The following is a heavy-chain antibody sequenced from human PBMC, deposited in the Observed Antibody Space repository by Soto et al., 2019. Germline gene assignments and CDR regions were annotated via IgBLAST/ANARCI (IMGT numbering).Heavy chain of an antibody. V-gene: IGHV5-10-1*01. Sequence: GKSPKTSCKGSVHSFTRYSLGWLRVMRWKVLERMERIDPSDSYTNYSPPFQGHVTISADKSISTAYLQWSSLKASDTAMYYCASQLGDRGYSGYELGYYYGMDVWGQGTTVTTSS. CDR3: ASQLGDRGYSGYELGYYYGMDV. J-gene: IGHJ6*02. CDR2: IDPSDSYT. D-gene: IGHD5-12*01. CDR1: VHSFTRYS.